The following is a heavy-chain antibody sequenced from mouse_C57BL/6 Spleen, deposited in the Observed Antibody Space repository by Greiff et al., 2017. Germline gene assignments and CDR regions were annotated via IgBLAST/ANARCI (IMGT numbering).Heavy chain of an antibody. CDR3: ARWGSNRYVDV. Sequence: QVQLQQPGAELVMPGASVKLSCKASGYTFTSYWMHWVKQRPGQGLEWIGEIDPSDSYTNYNQKFKGKSTLTVDKSSSTAYMQLSSLTSEDSAVYYCARWGSNRYVDVWGTGTTVTVSS. CDR1: GYTFTSYW. V-gene: IGHV1-69*01. J-gene: IGHJ1*03. CDR2: IDPSDSYT. D-gene: IGHD2-5*01.